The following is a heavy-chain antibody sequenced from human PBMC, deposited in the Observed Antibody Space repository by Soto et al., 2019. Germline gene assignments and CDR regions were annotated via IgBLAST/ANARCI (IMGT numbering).Heavy chain of an antibody. CDR2: ISYDGSNK. D-gene: IGHD3-22*01. V-gene: IGHV3-30-3*01. CDR1: GFTFSSYA. J-gene: IGHJ4*02. Sequence: QVQLVESGGGVFQPGRSLRLSCEASGFTFSSYAMTWVRKAQAKGREWVAVISYDGSNKYYADSVKGRFTISRDNSKNTLYLQMNSLRAEDTAVYYCARGKHYYDSSGYSIDYWGQGTLVTVSS. CDR3: ARGKHYYDSSGYSIDY.